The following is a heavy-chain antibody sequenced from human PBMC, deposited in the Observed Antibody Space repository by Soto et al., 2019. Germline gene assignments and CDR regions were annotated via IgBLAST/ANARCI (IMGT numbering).Heavy chain of an antibody. Sequence: SETLSLTCTVSGGSISSGGYYWSWIRQHPGKGLEWIGYINHSGSTNYNPSLKSRVTISVDTSKNQFSLKLSSVTAADTAVYYCARPIFECSGGSCYKRAFDIWGQGTMVTVSS. J-gene: IGHJ3*02. V-gene: IGHV4-31*03. D-gene: IGHD2-15*01. CDR3: ARPIFECSGGSCYKRAFDI. CDR1: GGSISSGGYY. CDR2: INHSGST.